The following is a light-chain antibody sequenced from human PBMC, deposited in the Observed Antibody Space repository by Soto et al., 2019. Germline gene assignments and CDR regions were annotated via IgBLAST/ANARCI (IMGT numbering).Light chain of an antibody. V-gene: IGLV1-51*01. CDR2: DNN. CDR3: GTWDSRLSVGV. J-gene: IGLJ2*01. Sequence: QSVLTQPPSVSGAPGQRVTISCSGSNSNLGAHYDAHWYQQLPGTAPKLLIYDNNKRPSGIPDRFSGSKSGTSATLGITGLQSGDEADYYCGTWDSRLSVGVFGGGTKLTVL. CDR1: NSNLGAHYD.